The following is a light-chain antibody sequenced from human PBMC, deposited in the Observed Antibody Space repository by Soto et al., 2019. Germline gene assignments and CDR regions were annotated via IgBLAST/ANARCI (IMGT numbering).Light chain of an antibody. CDR3: QQYGASPPT. CDR2: GAS. V-gene: IGKV3-20*01. Sequence: EIVLTQSPGTLSLSPGERATLSCRASQSVSSNNLARYQQKPGQAPRLLIFGASTRATGIPDRFSGSGSGTDFTLTISRLEPEDFAVYCCQQYGASPPTFGPGTNVDLK. CDR1: QSVSSNN. J-gene: IGKJ3*01.